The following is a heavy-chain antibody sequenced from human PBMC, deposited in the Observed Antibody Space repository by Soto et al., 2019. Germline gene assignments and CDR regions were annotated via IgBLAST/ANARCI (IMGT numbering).Heavy chain of an antibody. CDR2: ISSSGSTI. Sequence: PGGSLRLSCAASGFTFSDYYMSWIRQAPGKGLEWVSYISSSGSTIYYADSVKGRFTISRDNAKNSLYLQMNSLRAEDTAVYYCARDYFVSSSSPFDYWGQGTLVTVSS. D-gene: IGHD6-6*01. J-gene: IGHJ4*02. CDR3: ARDYFVSSSSPFDY. V-gene: IGHV3-11*01. CDR1: GFTFSDYY.